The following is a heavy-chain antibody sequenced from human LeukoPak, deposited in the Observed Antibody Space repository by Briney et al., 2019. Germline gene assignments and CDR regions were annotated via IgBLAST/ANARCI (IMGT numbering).Heavy chain of an antibody. D-gene: IGHD2-8*01. J-gene: IGHJ6*02. CDR2: IWYDGSNK. V-gene: IGHV3-33*08. CDR1: GFTFSSYW. CDR3: ARGYCTNGVCYTSGYYYGMDV. Sequence: GGSLRLSCAASGFTFSSYWMSWVRQAPGKGLEWVAVIWYDGSNKYYADSVKGRFTISRDNSKNTLYLQMNSLRAEDTAVYYCARGYCTNGVCYTSGYYYGMDVWGQGTTVTVSS.